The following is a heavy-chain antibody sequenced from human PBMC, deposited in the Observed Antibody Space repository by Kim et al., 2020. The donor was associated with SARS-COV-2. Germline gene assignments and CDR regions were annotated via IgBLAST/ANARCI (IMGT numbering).Heavy chain of an antibody. CDR1: GGTFSSYA. V-gene: IGHV1-69*13. CDR3: ATPVPLRYFDWSQWGYFDY. Sequence: SVKVSCKASGGTFSSYAISWVRQAPGQGLEWMGGIIPIFGTANYAQKFQGRVTITADESTSTAYMELSSLRSEDTAVYYCATPVPLRYFDWSQWGYFDYWGQGTLVTVSS. J-gene: IGHJ4*02. CDR2: IIPIFGTA. D-gene: IGHD3-9*01.